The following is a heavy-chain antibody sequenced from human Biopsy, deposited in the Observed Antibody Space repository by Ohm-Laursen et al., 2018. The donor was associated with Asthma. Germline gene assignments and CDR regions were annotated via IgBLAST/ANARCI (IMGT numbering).Heavy chain of an antibody. V-gene: IGHV3-23*03. CDR1: GFSFDDYA. J-gene: IGHJ4*02. CDR2: IYSGGTS. CDR3: ARGDSSNWSHYYFDY. Sequence: SLRLSCAASGFSFDDYAMFWVRQAPGKGLVWVSVIYSGGTSHTADSVRGRFTISRDYSKNTLYLQMHSLRAEDTAVYYCARGDSSNWSHYYFDYWGQGTLVTVSS. D-gene: IGHD3-22*01.